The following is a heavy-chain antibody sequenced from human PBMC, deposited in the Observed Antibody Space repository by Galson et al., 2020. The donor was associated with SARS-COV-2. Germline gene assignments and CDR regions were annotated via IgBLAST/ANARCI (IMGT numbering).Heavy chain of an antibody. CDR2: LSGSGGST. CDR1: GFTFSSYA. Sequence: GGSLRLSCAASGFTFSSYAMSWVRQAPGKGLEWVSALSGSGGSTYYADSVMGRFTITRDNSKNTLYLQMNSLRSEDTALDYCAGALAIWGQGTLVTVSS. V-gene: IGHV3-23*01. D-gene: IGHD1-26*01. CDR3: AGALAI. J-gene: IGHJ4*02.